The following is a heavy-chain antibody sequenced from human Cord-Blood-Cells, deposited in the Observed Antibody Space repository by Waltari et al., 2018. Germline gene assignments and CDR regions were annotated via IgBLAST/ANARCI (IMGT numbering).Heavy chain of an antibody. V-gene: IGHV1-24*01. CDR3: ATGDSSELFFDY. CDR1: GYTLTELS. D-gene: IGHD3-22*01. Sequence: QVQLVQSGAEVKKPGASVKVSCKVSGYTLTELSMHWVRQAPGKGLEGMGGCDPRDGETIYAQKFQGRITMTEVTSTDTAYMGLSSLRSEDTAVYCCATGDSSELFFDYWGQGTLVTVSS. CDR2: CDPRDGET. J-gene: IGHJ4*02.